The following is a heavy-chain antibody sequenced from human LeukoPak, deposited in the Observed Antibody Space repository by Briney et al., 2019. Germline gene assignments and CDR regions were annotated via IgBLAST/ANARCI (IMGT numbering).Heavy chain of an antibody. Sequence: GGSLRLSCAVSGFSVSNNYMNWVRKAPGKGLEWVSLIYSRGGTSYADSVKGRFTISRDSSKNTLFLQMNSLRVEDTAVYYCARDPPGIAASGTYYWGQGTLVTVSS. CDR1: GFSVSNNY. V-gene: IGHV3-53*01. J-gene: IGHJ4*02. CDR3: ARDPPGIAASGTYY. CDR2: IYSRGGT. D-gene: IGHD6-13*01.